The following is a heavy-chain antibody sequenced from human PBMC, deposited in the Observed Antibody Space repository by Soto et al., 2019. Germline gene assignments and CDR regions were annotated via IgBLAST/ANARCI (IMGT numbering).Heavy chain of an antibody. CDR1: GFTFSSYA. Sequence: GGSLRLSCAASGFTFSSYAMSWVRQAPGKGLEWVSAISGSGGSTYYADSVKGRFTISRDNSKNTLYLQMNSLRAEDTDVYYCAKDQIHCSGGRCSFPPFSSDYWGQGTLVTVSS. J-gene: IGHJ4*02. CDR3: AKDQIHCSGGRCSFPPFSSDY. D-gene: IGHD2-15*01. CDR2: ISGSGGST. V-gene: IGHV3-23*01.